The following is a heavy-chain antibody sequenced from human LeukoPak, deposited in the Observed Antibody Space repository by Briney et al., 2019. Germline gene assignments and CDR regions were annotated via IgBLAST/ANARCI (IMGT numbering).Heavy chain of an antibody. J-gene: IGHJ4*02. CDR2: ISYDGSNK. CDR3: AKNLGSGWYFPFDY. V-gene: IGHV3-30*04. Sequence: GGSLRLSCAASGFTFSSYAMHWVRQAPGKGLEWVAVISYDGSNKYYADSVKGRFTISRDNAKNSLYLQMNSLSAEDTALYYCAKNLGSGWYFPFDYWGQGTLVTVSS. D-gene: IGHD6-19*01. CDR1: GFTFSSYA.